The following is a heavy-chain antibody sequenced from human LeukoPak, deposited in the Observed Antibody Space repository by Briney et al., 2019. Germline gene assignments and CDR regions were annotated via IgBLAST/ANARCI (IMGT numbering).Heavy chain of an antibody. J-gene: IGHJ6*02. CDR2: MNPNSGNT. CDR3: ARGEIMITFGGVIVNPYYYYGMDV. CDR1: GYTFTSYD. Sequence: ASVKVSCKASGYTFTSYDINWVRQATGQGLEWMGWMNPNSGNTGYAQKFQGRVTMTRNTSISTAYMELSSLRSEDTAVYYCARGEIMITFGGVIVNPYYYYGMDVWGQGTTVTVSS. V-gene: IGHV1-8*01. D-gene: IGHD3-16*02.